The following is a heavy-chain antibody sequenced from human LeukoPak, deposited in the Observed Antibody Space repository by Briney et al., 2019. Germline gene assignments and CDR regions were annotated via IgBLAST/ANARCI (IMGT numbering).Heavy chain of an antibody. V-gene: IGHV1-8*01. D-gene: IGHD3-9*01. J-gene: IGHJ4*02. CDR2: MNPNSGNI. CDR3: ARREYDILTGYSSFDY. Sequence: GSVEGSCEASGYTLLKYCIKWGGPGTGERLEGRGGMNPNSGNIGFAQKFQGRVTMTRNTPISTAYMELSSLRSEDTAVYYCARREYDILTGYSSFDYWGQGTLVTVSS. CDR1: GYTLLKYC.